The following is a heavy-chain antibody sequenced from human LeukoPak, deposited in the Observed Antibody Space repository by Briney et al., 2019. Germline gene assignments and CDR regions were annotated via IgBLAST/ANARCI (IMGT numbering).Heavy chain of an antibody. CDR1: GGTFSSYA. V-gene: IGHV1-69*05. J-gene: IGHJ4*02. D-gene: IGHD3-22*01. CDR2: IIPIFGTA. Sequence: ASLKVSCKASGGTFSSYAISWVRQAPGQGREWMGRIIPIFGTANYAQKFQGRVTITTDESTSTACMELSSLRSEDTAVYYCARRHSDSGGYYYWGQGTLVTVSS. CDR3: ARRHSDSGGYYY.